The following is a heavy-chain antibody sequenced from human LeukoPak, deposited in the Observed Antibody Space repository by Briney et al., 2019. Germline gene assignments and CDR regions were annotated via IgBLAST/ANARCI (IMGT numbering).Heavy chain of an antibody. CDR1: GFSFSSYA. CDR2: ISSGSSYK. J-gene: IGHJ1*01. V-gene: IGHV3-21*04. D-gene: IGHD3-9*01. Sequence: GGSLRLSCAASGFSFSSYALNWVRQAPGKGLEWVSSISSGSSYKYYADSVKGRFTISRDNAKNTLYLQLNSLRAEDTAVYYCARDFCDILTGYRDFWAQGTLLPV. CDR3: ARDFCDILTGYRDF.